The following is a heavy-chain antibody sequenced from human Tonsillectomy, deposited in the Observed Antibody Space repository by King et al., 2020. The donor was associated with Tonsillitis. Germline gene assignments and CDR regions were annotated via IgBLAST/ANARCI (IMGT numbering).Heavy chain of an antibody. D-gene: IGHD3-10*01. CDR3: ARVSYGSGSYDY. CDR2: IGTAGDT. J-gene: IGHJ4*02. CDR1: GFTFRSYD. V-gene: IGHV3-13*01. Sequence: VQLVESGGGLVQPGGSLRLSCAASGFTFRSYDMHWVRQATGKGLEWVSAIGTAGDTYYPGSVKGRFTNSRENAKNSLYLQMNSLRAEDPAVYYCARVSYGSGSYDYWGQGTLVTVSS.